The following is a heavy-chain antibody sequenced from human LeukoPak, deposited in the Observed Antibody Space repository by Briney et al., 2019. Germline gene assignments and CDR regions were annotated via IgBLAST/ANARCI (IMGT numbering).Heavy chain of an antibody. D-gene: IGHD5-12*01. CDR2: IYSGGST. CDR1: GFTVSSNY. CDR3: ARVATVNYYYGMDV. Sequence: GGSLRLSCAASGFTVSSNYMSWVRQAPGKGLEWVSVIYSGGSTYYADSVKGRFTISRDNSKNTLYLQMNSLRAEDTAVYYCARVATVNYYYGMDVWGQGTTVTVSS. J-gene: IGHJ6*02. V-gene: IGHV3-66*01.